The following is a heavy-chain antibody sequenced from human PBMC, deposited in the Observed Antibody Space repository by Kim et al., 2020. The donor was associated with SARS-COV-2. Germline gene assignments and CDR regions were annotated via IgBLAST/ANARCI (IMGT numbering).Heavy chain of an antibody. CDR3: ATEERLCSGGYCHGALDI. V-gene: IGHV4-39*07. J-gene: IGHJ3*02. CDR2: IYYSGST. Sequence: SETLSLTCTVSGGSISNSSYYWGWIRQPPGKGLEWIGSIYYSGSTYYNPSLKSRVTISVDTSKNQFSLKLNFVTAADTAVYYCATEERLCSGGYCHGALDIWGQGTLVTVSS. CDR1: GGSISNSSYY. D-gene: IGHD2-15*01.